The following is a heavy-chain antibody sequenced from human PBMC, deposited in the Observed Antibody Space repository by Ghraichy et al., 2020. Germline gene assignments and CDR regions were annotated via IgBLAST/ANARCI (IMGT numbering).Heavy chain of an antibody. CDR3: AKDMEITAAGYGLDV. D-gene: IGHD6-13*01. CDR1: GFTFSSYG. Sequence: GGSLRLSCAASGFTFSSYGMHWVRQAPGKGLEWVAFIRYDGSNKYYADSVKGRFSISRDNSKNTLDLQMNSLRAEDTAVYYCAKDMEITAAGYGLDVWGQGTTVTVSS. J-gene: IGHJ6*02. CDR2: IRYDGSNK. V-gene: IGHV3-30*02.